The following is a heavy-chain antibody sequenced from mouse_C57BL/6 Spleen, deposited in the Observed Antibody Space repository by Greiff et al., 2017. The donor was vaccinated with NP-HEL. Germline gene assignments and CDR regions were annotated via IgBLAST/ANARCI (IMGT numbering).Heavy chain of an antibody. CDR3: ARSSVARYFDV. CDR2: IHPCNGGT. V-gene: IGHV1-53*01. CDR1: GYTFTSYW. Sequence: VQLQQPGTELVKPGASVKLSCKASGYTFTSYWMHWVKQRPGQGLEWIGKIHPCNGGTNYNEKFKSKATLTVDKSSSTAYMQLSSLTSEDSAVYYCARSSVARYFDVWGKGTTVTVSS. J-gene: IGHJ1*03.